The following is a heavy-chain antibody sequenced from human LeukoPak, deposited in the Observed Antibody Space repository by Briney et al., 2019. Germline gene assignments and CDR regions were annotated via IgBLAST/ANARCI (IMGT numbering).Heavy chain of an antibody. J-gene: IGHJ4*02. Sequence: ASVKVSCKASGYTYTSYGISWVRQAPGQGLEWMGWISAYNGNTNYAQKLQGRVTMTTDTSTSTAYMELRSLRSDDTAVYYCAVAGRETGQFDYWGQGTLVTVSS. CDR3: AVAGRETGQFDY. CDR2: ISAYNGNT. D-gene: IGHD1-1*01. V-gene: IGHV1-18*01. CDR1: GYTYTSYG.